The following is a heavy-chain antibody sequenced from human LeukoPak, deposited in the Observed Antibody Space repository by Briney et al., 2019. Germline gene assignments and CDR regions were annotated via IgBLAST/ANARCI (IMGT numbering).Heavy chain of an antibody. J-gene: IGHJ3*02. V-gene: IGHV4-30-4*01. CDR1: GGSISSYY. CDR2: IYYSVST. Sequence: SETLSLTCTVSGGSISSYYWSWIREPPGKGLESSGYIYYSVSTYYNPSLKSRVTISVDTSKNQFSLKLSSVTAADTAVYYCARYYGSGSYYSDAFDIWGQWTMVTVSS. D-gene: IGHD3-10*01. CDR3: ARYYGSGSYYSDAFDI.